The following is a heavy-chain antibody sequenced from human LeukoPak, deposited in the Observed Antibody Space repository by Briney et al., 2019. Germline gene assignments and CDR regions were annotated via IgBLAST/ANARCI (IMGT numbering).Heavy chain of an antibody. CDR1: GGSISSSSYY. V-gene: IGHV4-39*07. CDR2: INHSGST. Sequence: SETLSLTCTVSGGSISSSSYYWGWIRQPPGKGLEWIGEINHSGSTNYNPSLKSRVTISVDTSKNQFSLKLSSVTAADTAVYYCARGNLSGDYYYGMDVWGQGTTVTVSS. J-gene: IGHJ6*02. CDR3: ARGNLSGDYYYGMDV. D-gene: IGHD1-26*01.